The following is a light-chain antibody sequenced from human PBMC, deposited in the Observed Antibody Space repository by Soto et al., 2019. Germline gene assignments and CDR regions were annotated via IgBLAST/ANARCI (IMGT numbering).Light chain of an antibody. J-gene: IGKJ1*01. CDR3: QKYNSAPQT. V-gene: IGKV1-27*01. CDR1: QGISNY. CDR2: AAS. Sequence: DIQMTQSPSTLSASVGDRVTITCRASQGISNYLAWYQQQPGKVPKLLIHAASTLQSGVPSRFSGSGSGTDFTLTISSLQPEDVATYYCQKYNSAPQTFGQGTKVDIK.